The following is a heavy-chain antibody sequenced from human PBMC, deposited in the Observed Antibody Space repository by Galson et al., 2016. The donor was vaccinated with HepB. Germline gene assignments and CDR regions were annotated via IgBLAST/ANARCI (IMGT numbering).Heavy chain of an antibody. CDR3: ARDYGENLWNYYGSRGSRHLDS. CDR2: IKQHGREN. CDR1: GFTFSSYW. J-gene: IGHJ4*02. V-gene: IGHV3-7*03. D-gene: IGHD3-22*01. Sequence: SLRLSCAASGFTFSSYWMTWVRQAPGKGLEWVGNIKQHGRENYLVDSVKGRFTISRDNSKNSLFLQMNSLRAEDTAVYYCARDYGENLWNYYGSRGSRHLDSWGPGTLVTVSS.